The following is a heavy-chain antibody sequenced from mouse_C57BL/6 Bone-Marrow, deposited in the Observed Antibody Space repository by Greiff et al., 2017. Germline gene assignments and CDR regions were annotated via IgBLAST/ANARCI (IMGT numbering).Heavy chain of an antibody. CDR2: IYPGSGST. V-gene: IGHV1-55*01. CDR3: ARGAMPLAPAY. Sequence: QVHVKQPGAELVKPGASVKMSCKASGYTFTSYWLTWVKQRPGQGLEWIGDIYPGSGSTNSNEKFKSKATLTVDTSSSTAYMPLSSRTSEDSSFYYGARGAMPLAPAYWGQGTLVTVSA. CDR1: GYTFTSYW. J-gene: IGHJ3*01.